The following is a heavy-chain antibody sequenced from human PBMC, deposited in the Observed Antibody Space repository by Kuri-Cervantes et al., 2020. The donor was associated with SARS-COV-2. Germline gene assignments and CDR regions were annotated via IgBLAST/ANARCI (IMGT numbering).Heavy chain of an antibody. J-gene: IGHJ4*02. CDR3: ARGEWDVVLD. D-gene: IGHD1-26*01. Sequence: GSLRLSCAVYGGSFSGYYWSWIRQSPGKGLEWIGEINHSGSTNYNPPLKSRVTISLETSKNQFSLNLSSVTAADTAVYYCARGEWDVVLDWGQGTLVTDSS. CDR2: INHSGST. V-gene: IGHV4-34*01. CDR1: GGSFSGYY.